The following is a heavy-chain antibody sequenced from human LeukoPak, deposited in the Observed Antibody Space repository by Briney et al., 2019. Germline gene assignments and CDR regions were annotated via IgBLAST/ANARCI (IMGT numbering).Heavy chain of an antibody. J-gene: IGHJ4*02. V-gene: IGHV4-34*01. Sequence: PSETLSLTCAVYGGSFSGYYWSWLRQPPGEGLEWIGEINHSGSTNYNPSLKSRVTISVDTSKNQFSLKLSSVTAADTAVYYCARDAPGDHVDYWGQGTLVTVSS. D-gene: IGHD4-17*01. CDR1: GGSFSGYY. CDR2: INHSGST. CDR3: ARDAPGDHVDY.